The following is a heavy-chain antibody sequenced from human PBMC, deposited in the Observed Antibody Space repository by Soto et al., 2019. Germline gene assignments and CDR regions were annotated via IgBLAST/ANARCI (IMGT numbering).Heavy chain of an antibody. CDR2: IWYDGSNK. D-gene: IGHD3-3*01. CDR3: ARDHEPVLRFLEWLPQRTYYYYGMDV. CDR1: GFTFSSYG. J-gene: IGHJ6*02. Sequence: GGSLRLSCAASGFTFSSYGMHWVRQAPGKGLEWVAVIWYDGSNKYYADSVKGRFTISRDNSKNTLYLQMNSLRAEDTAVYYCARDHEPVLRFLEWLPQRTYYYYGMDVWGQGTTVTVSS. V-gene: IGHV3-33*01.